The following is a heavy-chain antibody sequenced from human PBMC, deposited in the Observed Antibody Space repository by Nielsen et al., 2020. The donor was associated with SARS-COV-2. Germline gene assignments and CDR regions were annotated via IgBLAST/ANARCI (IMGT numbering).Heavy chain of an antibody. D-gene: IGHD2-15*01. CDR3: ARARRYCSGGSCYSVPFDY. CDR2: FYYSGST. J-gene: IGHJ4*02. V-gene: IGHV4-30-4*01. Sequence: WIRQPPGKGLEWIGYFYYSGSTYYNPSLKSRVTISVDTSKNQFSLKLSSVTAADTAVYYCARARRYCSGGSCYSVPFDYWGQGTLVTVSS.